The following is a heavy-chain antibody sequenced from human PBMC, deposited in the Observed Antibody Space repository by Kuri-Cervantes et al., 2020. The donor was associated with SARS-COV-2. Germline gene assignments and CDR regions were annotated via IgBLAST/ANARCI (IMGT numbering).Heavy chain of an antibody. J-gene: IGHJ4*02. CDR3: ARITGDKNFDY. CDR2: ISGSGGST. CDR1: GFTFSSYA. Sequence: GESLKISCAASGFTFSSYAMSWVRQAPGKGLEWVSAISGSGGSTYYADSVKGRFTISRDNSKNTLYLQMNSLRAEDTAVYYCARITGDKNFDYWGQGTLVTVSS. D-gene: IGHD7-27*01. V-gene: IGHV3-23*01.